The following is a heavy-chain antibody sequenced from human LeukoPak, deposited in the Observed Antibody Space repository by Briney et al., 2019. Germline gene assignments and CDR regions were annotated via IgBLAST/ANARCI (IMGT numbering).Heavy chain of an antibody. J-gene: IGHJ5*01. CDR1: GFTFSTYW. Sequence: GGSLRLSCAASGFTFSTYWMTWVRQTPGRGLEWVAHIKEDGSVTEYSESVKGRFTVSRDNAKNSLYLQMNTLRAEDTAVYYCLRWRGHAFFESWGQGTLVTVSS. D-gene: IGHD3-16*01. CDR3: LRWRGHAFFES. CDR2: IKEDGSVT. V-gene: IGHV3-7*05.